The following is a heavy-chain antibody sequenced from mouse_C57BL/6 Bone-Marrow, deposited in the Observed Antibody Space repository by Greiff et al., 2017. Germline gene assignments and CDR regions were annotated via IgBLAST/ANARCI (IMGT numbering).Heavy chain of an antibody. CDR2: IRHKANNHAS. CDR3: SGNSCWYFDV. V-gene: IGHV6-6*01. CDR1: GFTFSDAW. J-gene: IGHJ1*03. Sequence: EVKLMESGGGLVQPGGSMKLSCAASGFTFSDAWMDWVRQSPEKGLEWVAEIRHKANNHASYYAESVKGRFTISRDDYKSSVYLLMNSLRAEDAGVYYCSGNSCWYFDVWGTGTAVTVSS.